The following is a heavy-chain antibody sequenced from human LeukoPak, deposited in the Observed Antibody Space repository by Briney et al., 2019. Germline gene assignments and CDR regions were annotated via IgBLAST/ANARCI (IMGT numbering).Heavy chain of an antibody. J-gene: IGHJ3*02. D-gene: IGHD6-19*01. Sequence: GRSLRLSCAASGFTFDDYAMHWVRQAPGKGLEWVSGISWNSGSIGYADSVKGRFTISRDNAKNSLYLQTNSLRAEDMALYYCARDGLGDAFDIWGQGTMVTVSS. CDR2: ISWNSGSI. CDR3: ARDGLGDAFDI. V-gene: IGHV3-9*03. CDR1: GFTFDDYA.